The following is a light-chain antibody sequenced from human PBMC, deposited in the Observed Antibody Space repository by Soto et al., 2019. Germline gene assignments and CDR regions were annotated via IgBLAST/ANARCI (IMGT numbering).Light chain of an antibody. Sequence: SYELTQPPSVPVSPGQTASITCSGDKLGNKYTSWYQQKPGQSPVLVIYQDRKRPSGIPERFSGSNSGNTATLTISGAQAMDEADYYCQTWDSSTGGIFGGGTKLTVL. CDR1: KLGNKY. J-gene: IGLJ2*01. V-gene: IGLV3-1*01. CDR2: QDR. CDR3: QTWDSSTGGI.